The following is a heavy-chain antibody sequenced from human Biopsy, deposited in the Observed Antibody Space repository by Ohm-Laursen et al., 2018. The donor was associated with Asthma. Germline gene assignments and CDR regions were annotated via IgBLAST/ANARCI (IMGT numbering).Heavy chain of an antibody. D-gene: IGHD2-2*01. CDR2: MYYGETT. V-gene: IGHV4-39*01. J-gene: IGHJ4*02. CDR1: GASITSSAYY. Sequence: TLSLTCTVSGASITSSAYYWGWIRQPPGKGPEWIGSMYYGETTYYSPSLKSRVTISVDTPKNQFSLILSSVTAADTAVYYCARHDHRWDTYADFWGQGTTVTVSS. CDR3: ARHDHRWDTYADF.